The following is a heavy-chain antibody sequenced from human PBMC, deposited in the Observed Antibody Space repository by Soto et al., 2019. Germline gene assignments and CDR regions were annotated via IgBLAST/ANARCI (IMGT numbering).Heavy chain of an antibody. D-gene: IGHD2-21*02. CDR1: GFTFSSYA. CDR2: ISGRGGST. CDR3: ASCWVVTDKTDY. Sequence: EVPLLESGGDLVQPGGSLRLSCAASGFTFSSYAMSWVRQAPGKGLEWVSAISGRGGSTYYADSVKGRFTISRDNSKNTLFLQMNSLRAEDTAVYYCASCWVVTDKTDYWGQGTLVTVSS. J-gene: IGHJ4*02. V-gene: IGHV3-23*01.